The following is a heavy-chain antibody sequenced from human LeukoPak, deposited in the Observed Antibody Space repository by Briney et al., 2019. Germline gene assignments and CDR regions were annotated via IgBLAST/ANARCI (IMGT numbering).Heavy chain of an antibody. V-gene: IGHV1-18*01. CDR2: ISGYNGNT. D-gene: IGHD3-22*01. CDR3: ARGRTHRYYYDSSGYYGGAFDI. Sequence: ASVKVSCKASGYTFTSYGINWVRQAPGQGLEWMGWISGYNGNTKYAQKLQGRVTMTTDTSTSTAYMELRSLRSGDTAVYYCARGRTHRYYYDSSGYYGGAFDIWGQGTMVTVSS. J-gene: IGHJ3*02. CDR1: GYTFTSYG.